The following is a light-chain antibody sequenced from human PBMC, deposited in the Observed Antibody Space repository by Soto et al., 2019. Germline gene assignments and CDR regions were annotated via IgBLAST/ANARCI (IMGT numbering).Light chain of an antibody. J-gene: IGKJ3*01. CDR1: QSVSSNY. CDR2: DAS. CDR3: QQHGSSPLT. Sequence: ENVLTQSPGTLSLSPGERATLSCRASQSVSSNYLAWFQQMPGQAPRLLIYDASRRATGIPDRFSGSGSGTDFTLNINGLEPEDFAVYFCQQHGSSPLTFGPGTKVDI. V-gene: IGKV3-20*01.